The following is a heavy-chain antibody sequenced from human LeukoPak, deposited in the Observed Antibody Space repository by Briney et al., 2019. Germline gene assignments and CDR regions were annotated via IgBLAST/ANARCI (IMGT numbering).Heavy chain of an antibody. CDR3: ATSPLDSRYYFDY. V-gene: IGHV3-74*01. CDR1: GFTLSTFW. J-gene: IGHJ4*02. CDR2: INSDGSRT. Sequence: QPGGSLRLSCAASGFTLSTFWMHWVRQAPGKGPVWVSRINSDGSRTTYADSVKGRFTISRDNAKNTLYPQMSSLRAEDTAVYYCATSPLDSRYYFDYWGQGTLVTVSS. D-gene: IGHD6-13*01.